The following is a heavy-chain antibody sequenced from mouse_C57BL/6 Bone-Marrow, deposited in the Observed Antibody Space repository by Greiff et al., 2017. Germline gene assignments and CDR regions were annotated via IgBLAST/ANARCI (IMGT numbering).Heavy chain of an antibody. CDR1: GFTFSSYG. D-gene: IGHD4-1*01. CDR3: ARQVWAWFAY. V-gene: IGHV5-6*01. J-gene: IGHJ3*01. Sequence: EVQLQQSGADLVKPGASLKLSCAASGFTFSSYGMSWVRQTPDQRLEWVGTISSGGSYTYYTDSVKGRFTLSRAKAKNTLYLHMSILKSEDTAMYYCARQVWAWFAYWGQGALATVSA. CDR2: ISSGGSYT.